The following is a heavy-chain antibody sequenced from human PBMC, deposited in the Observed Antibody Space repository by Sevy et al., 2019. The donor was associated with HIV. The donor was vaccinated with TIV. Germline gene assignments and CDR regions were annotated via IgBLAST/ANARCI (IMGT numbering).Heavy chain of an antibody. J-gene: IGHJ3*02. Sequence: GGSLRLSCAASGFTFSSYAMSWVRQAPGKGLEWVSAISGSGGSTYYEDSVKGRFTISRDNAKNTLYLQMNSLRAEDTAVYYCAKGAYYDFWSGYYFPIDAFDIWGQGTMVTVSS. CDR1: GFTFSSYA. D-gene: IGHD3-3*01. V-gene: IGHV3-23*01. CDR3: AKGAYYDFWSGYYFPIDAFDI. CDR2: ISGSGGST.